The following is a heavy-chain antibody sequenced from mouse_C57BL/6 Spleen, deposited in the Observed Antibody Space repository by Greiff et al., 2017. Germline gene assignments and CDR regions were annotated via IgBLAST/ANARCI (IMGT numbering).Heavy chain of an antibody. J-gene: IGHJ3*01. Sequence: VKLVESGPGLVAPSQSLSITCTVSGFSLTSYAISWVRQPPGKGLEWLGVIWTGGGTNYNSALKSRLSISQDNSKSQVFLKMNSLQTDDTARYYCARNAYGSSYGFAYWGQGTLVTVSA. D-gene: IGHD1-1*01. V-gene: IGHV2-9-1*01. CDR3: ARNAYGSSYGFAY. CDR1: GFSLTSYA. CDR2: IWTGGGT.